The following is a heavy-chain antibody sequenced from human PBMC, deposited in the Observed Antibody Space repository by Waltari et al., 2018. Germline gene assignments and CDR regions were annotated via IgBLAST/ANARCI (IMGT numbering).Heavy chain of an antibody. CDR2: MNRNSGNT. V-gene: IGHV1-8*03. Sequence: QVQLVQSGAEVKKPGASVKVSCKASGYTFTSYDINWVRQATGQGLEWMGWMNRNSGNTVYAQKFQGRVTITRDTSISTAYMELSSLRSEDTAVYYCAREAKGNYYYDGMDVWGQGTTVTVSS. CDR3: AREAKGNYYYDGMDV. CDR1: GYTFTSYD. J-gene: IGHJ6*02.